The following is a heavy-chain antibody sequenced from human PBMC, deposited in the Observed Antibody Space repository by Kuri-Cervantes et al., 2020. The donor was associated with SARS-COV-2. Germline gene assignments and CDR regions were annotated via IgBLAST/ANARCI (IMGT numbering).Heavy chain of an antibody. Sequence: GESLKISCAASGFTFSSYSMNWVRQAPGKGLEWVAVISYDGSNKYYADSVKGRFTISRDNSKNTLYLQMNSLRAEDTAVYYCAREETGDAFDIWGQGTMVTVSS. V-gene: IGHV3-30*03. J-gene: IGHJ3*02. CDR3: AREETGDAFDI. CDR1: GFTFSSYS. CDR2: ISYDGSNK. D-gene: IGHD1-1*01.